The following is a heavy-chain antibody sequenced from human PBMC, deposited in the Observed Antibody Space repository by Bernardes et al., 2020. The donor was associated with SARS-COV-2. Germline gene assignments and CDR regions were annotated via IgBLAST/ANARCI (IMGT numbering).Heavy chain of an antibody. D-gene: IGHD3-9*01. CDR3: ARRTRLASVYWYFDL. CDR2: IDPSDSYT. Sequence: GESLKISCKGSGYNFTSNWISWVRQMPGKGLEWMGRIDPSDSYTYYRPSFQGHVTISTDKSISTAYLQWSSLKASDTAIYYCARRTRLASVYWYFDLWGRGTRVTVSS. V-gene: IGHV5-10-1*01. J-gene: IGHJ2*01. CDR1: GYNFTSNW.